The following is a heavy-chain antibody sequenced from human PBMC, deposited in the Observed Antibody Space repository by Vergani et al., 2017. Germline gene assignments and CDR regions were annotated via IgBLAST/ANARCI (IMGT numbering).Heavy chain of an antibody. D-gene: IGHD4-11*01. CDR2: IDHTGRP. Sequence: QVQLQQWGGGLLNPSEPLSLTCVVNGGSFTSYHWTWIRQSPGEGLEWVGDIDHTGRPDYNPSLKSRLTMSVDKSRNKFSLTLYCVTSTDTAIYFCARVNTETKGHLYCYYYMDVWGQGTAVTVS. J-gene: IGHJ6*03. V-gene: IGHV4-34*01. CDR1: GGSFTSYH. CDR3: ARVNTETKGHLYCYYYMDV.